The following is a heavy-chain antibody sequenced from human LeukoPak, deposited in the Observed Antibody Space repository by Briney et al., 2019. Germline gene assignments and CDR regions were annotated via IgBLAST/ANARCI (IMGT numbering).Heavy chain of an antibody. CDR2: IYHSGST. J-gene: IGHJ4*02. CDR3: ARAQSGSYSFDY. V-gene: IGHV4-59*01. Sequence: SETLSLTCTVSGGSISSYYWSWIRQPPGKGLEWIGYIYHSGSTNYNPSLKSRVTISVDTSKNQFSLKLSSVTAADTAVYYCARAQSGSYSFDYWGQGTLVTVSS. CDR1: GGSISSYY. D-gene: IGHD1-26*01.